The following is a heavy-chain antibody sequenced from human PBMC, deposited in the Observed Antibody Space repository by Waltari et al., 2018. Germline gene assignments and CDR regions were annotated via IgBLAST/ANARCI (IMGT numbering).Heavy chain of an antibody. J-gene: IGHJ3*02. D-gene: IGHD3-9*01. CDR3: ATDRLNYDILTGYGVGAFDM. CDR1: GYTLPELS. Sequence: QVQLVQSGAEVKKPGASVTVSCKVSGYTLPELSMQVAPQAPAKGLWWMGGFDTEDGETIYAQKFQGRVTMTEDTSTDTAYMELSSLRSEDTAVYYCATDRLNYDILTGYGVGAFDMWGQGTMVTVSS. CDR2: FDTEDGET. V-gene: IGHV1-24*01.